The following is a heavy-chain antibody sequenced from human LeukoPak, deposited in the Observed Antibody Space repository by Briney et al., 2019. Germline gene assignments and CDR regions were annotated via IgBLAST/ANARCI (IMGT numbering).Heavy chain of an antibody. CDR1: GGSISSYS. V-gene: IGHV4-59*08. Sequence: HSETLSLTCIVSGGSISSYSWNWIRQSPGKGLEWVGYISHSGTTSYNSSLKSRVTISVGTSKNQLSLKLTSVTAADTAVYYCARWDDSAWGFGNWGPGTLVTVSS. J-gene: IGHJ4*02. CDR2: ISHSGTT. D-gene: IGHD6-19*01. CDR3: ARWDDSAWGFGN.